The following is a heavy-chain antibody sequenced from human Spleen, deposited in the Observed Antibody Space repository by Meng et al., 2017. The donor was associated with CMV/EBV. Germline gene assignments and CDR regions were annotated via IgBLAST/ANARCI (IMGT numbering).Heavy chain of an antibody. V-gene: IGHV3-23*01. CDR3: AKSGYDFWSGFRGDY. CDR1: GFTFSSYA. Sequence: AGFTFSSYAMSWVRQAPGEGLEWVSAISGSGGSTYYTDSVKGRFTISRDNSKNTLYLQMNSLRAEDTAVYYCAKSGYDFWSGFRGDYWGQGTLVTVSS. D-gene: IGHD3-3*01. J-gene: IGHJ4*02. CDR2: ISGSGGST.